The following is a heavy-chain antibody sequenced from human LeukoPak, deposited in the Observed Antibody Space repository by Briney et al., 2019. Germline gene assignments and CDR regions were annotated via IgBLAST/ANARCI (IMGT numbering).Heavy chain of an antibody. J-gene: IGHJ4*02. Sequence: PGGPLRLSCAASGLNHSSYWMSGVRQAPGKGLEWVANIKQDGSEKYYVDSVKGRFTITRDNAKNSLYLQMNSLRAEDTAVYYCARDGHYYDSSGYNPSGYWGQGTLVTVSS. CDR2: IKQDGSEK. CDR1: GLNHSSYW. D-gene: IGHD3-22*01. V-gene: IGHV3-7*01. CDR3: ARDGHYYDSSGYNPSGY.